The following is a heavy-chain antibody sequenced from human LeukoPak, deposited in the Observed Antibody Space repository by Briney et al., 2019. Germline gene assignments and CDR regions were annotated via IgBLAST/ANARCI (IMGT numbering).Heavy chain of an antibody. Sequence: KASETLSLTCTVSGGSISRYYWSWIRQPPGKGLEWIGYIYYSGSTNYNPSLKSRVTISVDTSKNQFSLKLSSVTAADTAVYYCARGSSNYYYYYMDVWGKGTTVTVSS. CDR1: GGSISRYY. CDR2: IYYSGST. D-gene: IGHD2-2*01. CDR3: ARGSSNYYYYYMDV. J-gene: IGHJ6*03. V-gene: IGHV4-59*01.